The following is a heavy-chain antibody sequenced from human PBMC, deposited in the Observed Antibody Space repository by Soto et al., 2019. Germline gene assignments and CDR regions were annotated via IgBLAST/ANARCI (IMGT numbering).Heavy chain of an antibody. D-gene: IGHD6-25*01. CDR2: IYPGDSDT. J-gene: IGHJ3*02. CDR1: GYSFTSYW. CDR3: ARRQRERPTSAMGAFDI. Sequence: GESLKISCKGSGYSFTSYWIGWVRQMPGKGLEWMGIIYPGDSDTRYSPSFQGQVTISADKSISTAYLQWSSLKASDTAMPYCARRQRERPTSAMGAFDIWDKGTMVTVSS. V-gene: IGHV5-51*01.